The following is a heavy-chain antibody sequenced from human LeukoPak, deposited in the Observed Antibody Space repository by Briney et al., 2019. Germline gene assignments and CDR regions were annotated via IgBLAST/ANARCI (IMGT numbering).Heavy chain of an antibody. CDR2: ISYDGSNK. J-gene: IGHJ4*02. D-gene: IGHD1-26*01. CDR3: AKDLGELQPTLGY. Sequence: GGSLRLSCAASGFTFGSYGMHWVRQAPGKGLEWVAVISYDGSNKYYADSVKGRFTISRDNSKNTLYLQMNSLRAEDTAVYYCAKDLGELQPTLGYWGQGTLVTVSS. V-gene: IGHV3-30*18. CDR1: GFTFGSYG.